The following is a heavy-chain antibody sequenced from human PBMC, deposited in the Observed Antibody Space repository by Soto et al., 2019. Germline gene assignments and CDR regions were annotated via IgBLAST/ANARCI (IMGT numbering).Heavy chain of an antibody. CDR2: MNPNSGNT. V-gene: IGHV1-8*01. CDR1: GYTFTSYD. CDR3: ARGRELYDILTGANDY. J-gene: IGHJ4*02. Sequence: QVQLVQSGAEVKKPGASVKVSCKASGYTFTSYDINWVRQATGQGLEWMGWMNPNSGNTGYAQKFQGRVTMTRNTSISTAYMELSSLRSEDTAVYYCARGRELYDILTGANDYWGQGTLVTVSS. D-gene: IGHD3-9*01.